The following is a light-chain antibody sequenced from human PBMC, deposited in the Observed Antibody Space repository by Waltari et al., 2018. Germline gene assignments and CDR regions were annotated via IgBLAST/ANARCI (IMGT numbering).Light chain of an antibody. CDR3: QQYGSSPGGFT. V-gene: IGKV3-20*01. Sequence: EIVLTQSPGPLSFSPGERATLTCRASQSVSSSYLAWYQQQPGQAPRLLIYGASSRATGIPDRFSGSGSGTDFTLTISRLEPEDFAVYYCQQYGSSPGGFTFGPGTKVDIK. J-gene: IGKJ3*01. CDR1: QSVSSSY. CDR2: GAS.